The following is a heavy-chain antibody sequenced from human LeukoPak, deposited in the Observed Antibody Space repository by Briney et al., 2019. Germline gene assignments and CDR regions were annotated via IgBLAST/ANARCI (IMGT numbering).Heavy chain of an antibody. Sequence: AGGSLRLSCAASGFTFSSYAMSWVRQAPGKGLEWVSAISGSGGSTYCADSVKGRFTISRDNSKNTLYLQMNSLRAEDTAVYYCAKFGGGYGSGSYGEYYYYYYGMDVWGKGTTVTVSS. J-gene: IGHJ6*04. D-gene: IGHD3-10*01. CDR3: AKFGGGYGSGSYGEYYYYYYGMDV. CDR2: ISGSGGST. CDR1: GFTFSSYA. V-gene: IGHV3-23*01.